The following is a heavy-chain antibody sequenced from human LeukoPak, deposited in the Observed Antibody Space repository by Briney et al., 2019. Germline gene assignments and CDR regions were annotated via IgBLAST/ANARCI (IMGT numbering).Heavy chain of an antibody. CDR2: ISGSGGST. Sequence: GGSLRLSCAASGFTFSSYAMSWVRQAPGKGLEWVSAISGSGGSTYYADSVKGRFTISRDNSKNTPYLQMNSLRAEDTAVYYCAKDRSGWYSFDYWGQGTLVTASS. CDR1: GFTFSSYA. V-gene: IGHV3-23*01. D-gene: IGHD6-19*01. J-gene: IGHJ4*02. CDR3: AKDRSGWYSFDY.